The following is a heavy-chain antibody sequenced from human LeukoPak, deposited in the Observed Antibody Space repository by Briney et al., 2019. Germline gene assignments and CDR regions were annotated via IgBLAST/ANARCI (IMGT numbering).Heavy chain of an antibody. CDR1: GFAFSTYW. D-gene: IGHD1-14*01. CDR2: IKPDGSEK. J-gene: IGHJ4*02. CDR3: ARGYLFFDY. Sequence: PGGSLRLSCAASGFAFSTYWISWVRQAPGKGLEWVANIKPDGSEKYYVDSVKGRFTISRDNAKNSLYLQMNSLRGEDTAVYYCARGYLFFDYWGQGTLVTVSS. V-gene: IGHV3-7*01.